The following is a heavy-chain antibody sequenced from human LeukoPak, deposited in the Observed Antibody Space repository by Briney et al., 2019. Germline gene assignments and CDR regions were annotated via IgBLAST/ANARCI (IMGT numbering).Heavy chain of an antibody. V-gene: IGHV4-59*08. CDR1: GGSISSYY. CDR3: ARHHRIGWFDY. Sequence: SETLSPTCTVSGGSISSYYWSWIRQPPGKGLEWIGYIYYSGSTNYNPSLKSRVTISVDTSKNQFSLKLSSVTAADTAVYYCARHHRIGWFDYWGQGTLVTVSS. D-gene: IGHD6-19*01. CDR2: IYYSGST. J-gene: IGHJ4*02.